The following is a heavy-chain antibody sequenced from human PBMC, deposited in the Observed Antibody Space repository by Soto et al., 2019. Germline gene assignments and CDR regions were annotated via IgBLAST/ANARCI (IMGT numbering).Heavy chain of an antibody. Sequence: LETLSLTCTVSGGSISGYYWSWIRQPPGKGLEWIGYMYNTGSTVYNPSFKSRVTISVDTSKNQFSLKLNSVTAADTAVYYCARDLWGYCGTDCYPLDVWGQGTTV. J-gene: IGHJ6*02. D-gene: IGHD2-21*02. CDR3: ARDLWGYCGTDCYPLDV. V-gene: IGHV4-59*01. CDR2: MYNTGST. CDR1: GGSISGYY.